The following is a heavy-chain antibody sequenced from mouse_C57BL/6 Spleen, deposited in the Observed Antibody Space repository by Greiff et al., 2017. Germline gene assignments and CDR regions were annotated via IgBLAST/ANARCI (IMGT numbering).Heavy chain of an antibody. CDR1: GYTFTDYY. V-gene: IGHV1-26*01. CDR2: INPNNGGT. D-gene: IGHD2-2*01. Sequence: EVQLQQSGPELVKPGASVKISCKASGYTFTDYYMNWVKQSHGKSLEWIGDINPNNGGTSYNQKFKGKATLTVDKSSSTAYMELRSLTSEDSAVYYCTRSEVTSYFDYWGQGTTLTVSS. J-gene: IGHJ2*01. CDR3: TRSEVTSYFDY.